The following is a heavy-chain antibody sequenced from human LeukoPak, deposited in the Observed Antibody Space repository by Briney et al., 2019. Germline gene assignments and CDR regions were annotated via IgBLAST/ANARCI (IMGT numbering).Heavy chain of an antibody. CDR3: AAGYSSSWSIY. CDR1: GGSISSGSYY. J-gene: IGHJ4*02. D-gene: IGHD6-13*01. V-gene: IGHV4-61*02. Sequence: PSQTLSLTCTVSGGSISSGSYYWSWIRQPAGKGLEWIGRIYTSGSTNYNPSLKSRVTISVDTSKNQFSLKLSSVTAADTAVYYCAAGYSSSWSIYWGQGTLVTVSS. CDR2: IYTSGST.